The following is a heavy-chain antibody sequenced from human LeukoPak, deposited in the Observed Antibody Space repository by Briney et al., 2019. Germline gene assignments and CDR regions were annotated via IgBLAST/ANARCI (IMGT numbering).Heavy chain of an antibody. CDR1: GFTFSRYA. J-gene: IGHJ4*02. D-gene: IGHD2-2*01. CDR3: AKRGSKGLFYFDS. Sequence: GGSLRLSCSASGFTFSRYAMHWVRQAPGKGLEYVSAISSNGGSTSYADSAKGRFTISRDNSKNTLFLQMNSLRAEDTALYYCAKRGSKGLFYFDSWGQGTLVTVSS. V-gene: IGHV3-64*04. CDR2: ISSNGGST.